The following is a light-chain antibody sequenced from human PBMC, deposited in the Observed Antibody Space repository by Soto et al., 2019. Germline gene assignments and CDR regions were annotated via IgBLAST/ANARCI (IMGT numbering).Light chain of an antibody. CDR1: RSISSR. CDR2: KAS. Sequence: DIQMTQSPSTLSASVGDRVTITCRASRSISSRLAWYQQKPGKVPKLLIYKASSLESGVPSRFSGSGSGTEFTLTISSLQPDDFATYYCQQYDSYSWTFGQGTKVEI. V-gene: IGKV1-5*03. CDR3: QQYDSYSWT. J-gene: IGKJ1*01.